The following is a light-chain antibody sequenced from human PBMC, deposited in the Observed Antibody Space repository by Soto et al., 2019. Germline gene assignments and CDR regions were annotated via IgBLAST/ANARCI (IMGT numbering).Light chain of an antibody. J-gene: IGKJ2*02. V-gene: IGKV1-6*01. CDR1: QGIRAD. Sequence: AIQMTQSPSSLSASVGDRVTISCRASQGIRADLGWYQHKPGKAPRLLIYAASSLQGGVPSRFSGTWSGTDFTLTINHLQPEDSATYYCLQDYHYPRTFGQGTKVEI. CDR3: LQDYHYPRT. CDR2: AAS.